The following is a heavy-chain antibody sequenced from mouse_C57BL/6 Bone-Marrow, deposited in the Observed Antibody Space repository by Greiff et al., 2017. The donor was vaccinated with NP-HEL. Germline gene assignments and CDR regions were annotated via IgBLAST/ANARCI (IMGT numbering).Heavy chain of an antibody. Sequence: QVQLQQSGAELVRPGTSVKLSCKASGYTFTSYWMHWVKQRPGQGLEWIGVIDPSDSYTNYNQKFQGTATLTVDTSSSTAYMQLSSLTSEDSAVYYCAKSDVWGTGTTVTVSS. V-gene: IGHV1-59*01. CDR2: IDPSDSYT. CDR3: AKSDV. J-gene: IGHJ1*03. CDR1: GYTFTSYW.